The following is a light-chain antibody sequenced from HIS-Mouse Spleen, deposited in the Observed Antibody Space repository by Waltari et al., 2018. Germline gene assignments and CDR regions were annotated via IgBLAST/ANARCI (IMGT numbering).Light chain of an antibody. Sequence: QSALTQPASVSGSPGQSITISCTGTSSDVGSYNLVSWYQQNPGKAPKLMICEGSKRPSGVSNRFSGSKSGNTASLTISGLQAEDEADYYCCSYAGSSTFEVFGSGTKVTV. CDR2: EGS. J-gene: IGLJ6*01. CDR3: CSYAGSSTFEV. V-gene: IGLV2-23*03. CDR1: SSDVGSYNL.